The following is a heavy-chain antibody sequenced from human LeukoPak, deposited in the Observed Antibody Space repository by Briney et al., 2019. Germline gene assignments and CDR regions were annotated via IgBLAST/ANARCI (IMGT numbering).Heavy chain of an antibody. CDR1: GGSISSGGYY. V-gene: IGHV4-30-2*01. D-gene: IGHD3-22*01. J-gene: IGHJ5*02. CDR3: ARQTYYDSSGYLS. CDR2: IYHSGST. Sequence: SETLSLTCTVSGGSISSGGYYWSWIRQPPGKGLEWIGYIYHSGSTYYNPSLKSRVTISVDRSKNQFSLKLSSVTAADTAVYYCARQTYYDSSGYLSWGQGTLVTVSS.